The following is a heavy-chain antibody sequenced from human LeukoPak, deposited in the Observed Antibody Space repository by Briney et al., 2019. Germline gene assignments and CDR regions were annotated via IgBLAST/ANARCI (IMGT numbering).Heavy chain of an antibody. CDR2: ISGSGGST. D-gene: IGHD3-10*01. J-gene: IGHJ5*02. V-gene: IGHV3-23*01. CDR3: AKDRPSRGTMVRGVNFNWFDP. CDR1: GFTFSSYA. Sequence: GGSLRLSCAASGFTFSSYAMSWVRQAPGKGLEWVSAISGSGGSTYYADSVKGRFTISRDNPKNTLYLQMNSLRAEDTAVYYCAKDRPSRGTMVRGVNFNWFDPWGQGTLVTVSS.